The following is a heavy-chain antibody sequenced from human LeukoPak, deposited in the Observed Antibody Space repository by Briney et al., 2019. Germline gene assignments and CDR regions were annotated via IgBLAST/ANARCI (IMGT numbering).Heavy chain of an antibody. J-gene: IGHJ6*04. CDR2: ISAYNGLT. Sequence: ASVKVSFKSSGYTFTSYGIIWVRQAPGQGLEWMGWISAYNGLTHYAQKLQGRVTMTTDTSTSTAYMELRSLRSDDAAVYYCARGSHIAAAGSQMDIWGKGTTVTVSS. CDR3: ARGSHIAAAGSQMDI. D-gene: IGHD6-13*01. V-gene: IGHV1-18*01. CDR1: GYTFTSYG.